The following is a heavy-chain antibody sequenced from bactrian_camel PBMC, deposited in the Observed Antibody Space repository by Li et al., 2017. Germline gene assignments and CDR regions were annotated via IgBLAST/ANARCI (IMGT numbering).Heavy chain of an antibody. CDR1: GVTYNF. V-gene: IGHV3S40*01. CDR2: IRSGGDTT. D-gene: IGHD6*01. Sequence: VQLVESGEGSVQAGGSLRLACATSGVTYNFMGWFRQAPGKGLEWVSTIRSGGDTTYYAESVKGRFTISRDNAKNTLNLQLNSLETEDTAMYYCASVSGSVAWGQGTQVTVS. CDR3: ASVSGSVA. J-gene: IGHJ4*01.